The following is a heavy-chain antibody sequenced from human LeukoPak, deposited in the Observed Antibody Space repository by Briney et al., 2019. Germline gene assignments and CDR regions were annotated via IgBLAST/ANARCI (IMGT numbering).Heavy chain of an antibody. J-gene: IGHJ4*02. V-gene: IGHV3-30-3*01. CDR2: ISYDGSNQ. CDR1: GFTFSSYA. CDR3: ARVGGLYYYGGGSYPRGYYFDY. Sequence: GGSLRLSCAASGFTFSSYAMHWVRLAPGKGLDWVAVISYDGSNQYYADSVKGRFTISRDNSKNTLYLQMNSLRAEDTAVYYWARVGGLYYYGGGSYPRGYYFDYGGKGPLVPVSS. D-gene: IGHD3-10*01.